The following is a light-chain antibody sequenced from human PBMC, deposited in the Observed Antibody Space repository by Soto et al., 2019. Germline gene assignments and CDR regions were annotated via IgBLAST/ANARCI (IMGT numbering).Light chain of an antibody. V-gene: IGKV3-11*01. CDR2: DAS. CDR1: QSVSNY. CDR3: QQRSNWPPVT. J-gene: IGKJ4*01. Sequence: EIVLTQSPATLSLSPGERATLSCRASQSVSNYLAWYQQKPGQAPRLLIYDASNRASGIPARFSGSGSGTDFTLTISSLDPEDFAVYSCQQRSNWPPVTFGGGTKVDIK.